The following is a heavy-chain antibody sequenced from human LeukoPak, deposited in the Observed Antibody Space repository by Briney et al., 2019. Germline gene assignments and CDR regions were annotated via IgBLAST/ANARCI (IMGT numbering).Heavy chain of an antibody. J-gene: IGHJ4*02. CDR1: GYTFTSYD. CDR2: MNPNSGNT. V-gene: IGHV1-8*01. Sequence: ASVKVSCKASGYTFTSYDINWVRQATGQGLEWMGWMNPNSGNTGYAQKFQGRVTMTRNTSISTAYMELNSLRSEDTAVYYCARGLGNRFIVATMAFDYWGQGTLVTVSS. CDR3: ARGLGNRFIVATMAFDY. D-gene: IGHD5-12*01.